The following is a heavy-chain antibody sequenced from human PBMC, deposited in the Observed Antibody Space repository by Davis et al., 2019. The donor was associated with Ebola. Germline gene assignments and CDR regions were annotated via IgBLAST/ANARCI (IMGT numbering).Heavy chain of an antibody. J-gene: IGHJ4*02. V-gene: IGHV3-74*01. CDR2: INPDGTTI. D-gene: IGHD3-3*01. Sequence: PGGSLRLSCAASGFTLSSYWIHWVRQAPGEGLVWVSRINPDGTTINYADSVKGRFTISRDNAKNSLYLQMNSLRDEDTAVYYCARALTQYYDFWSGYYPDYWGQGTLVTVSS. CDR3: ARALTQYYDFWSGYYPDY. CDR1: GFTLSSYW.